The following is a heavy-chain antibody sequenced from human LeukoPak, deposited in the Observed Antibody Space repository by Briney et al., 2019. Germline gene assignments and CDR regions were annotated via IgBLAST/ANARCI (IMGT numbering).Heavy chain of an antibody. D-gene: IGHD2-15*01. CDR2: ISSSGGYT. CDR1: GVTIRSYD. Sequence: GGSLRLSCAVSGVTIRSYDMNWVRQAPGKGLEWVLAISSSGGYTYYADSVKGRVTISRDNPKNSLFLQMNSLRAGDTAVYYFAREDSYCRDTTSKAYAFDLWGQGTLVTVSS. CDR3: AREDSYCRDTTSKAYAFDL. V-gene: IGHV3-21*04. J-gene: IGHJ5*02.